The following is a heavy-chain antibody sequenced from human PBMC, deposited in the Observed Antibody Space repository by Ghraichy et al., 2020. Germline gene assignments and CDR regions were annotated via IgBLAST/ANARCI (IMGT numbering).Heavy chain of an antibody. Sequence: GESLNISCAASGFTFSAYPMNWVRQAPGKGLEYVSGVTSNGESTYYAKSVKGRFTISRDNSKNTLYLQMGSLRPEDMAVYYCARDSSSSNFYYGMDVWGQGTTVTVSS. D-gene: IGHD6-6*01. J-gene: IGHJ6*02. CDR2: VTSNGEST. CDR1: GFTFSAYP. CDR3: ARDSSSSNFYYGMDV. V-gene: IGHV3-64*01.